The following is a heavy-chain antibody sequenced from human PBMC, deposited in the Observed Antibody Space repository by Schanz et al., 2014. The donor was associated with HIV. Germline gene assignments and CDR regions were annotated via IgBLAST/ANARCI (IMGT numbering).Heavy chain of an antibody. CDR2: ISYYGSNK. J-gene: IGHJ3*02. V-gene: IGHV3-30*03. Sequence: QVQLVESGGGVXXXGRSLRLSCAXXGLTFSSYGMHWVRQAPGKGLEWVAVISYYGSNKYYADSVKGRFTISRDNSKXXXXXXXXXXXXXXXXXXXXXXXXXXEAFDGFDTWGQGTMVTVSS. CDR1: GLTFSSYG. CDR3: XXXXXXEAFDGFDT.